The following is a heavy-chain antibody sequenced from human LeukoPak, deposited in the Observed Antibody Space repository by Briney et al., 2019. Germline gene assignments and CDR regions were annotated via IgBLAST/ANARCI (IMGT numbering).Heavy chain of an antibody. CDR3: AGTAAGTLG. V-gene: IGHV3-33*01. CDR2: IWYDGSNK. J-gene: IGHJ4*02. D-gene: IGHD6-13*01. Sequence: PGRSLRLSCAASGFTFSTYGMHWVRQAPGKGLEWVAVIWYDGSNKYYADSVKGRFTISRDNSKNTLYLQMNSLRAEDTAVYYCAGTAAGTLGWGQGTLVTVSS. CDR1: GFTFSTYG.